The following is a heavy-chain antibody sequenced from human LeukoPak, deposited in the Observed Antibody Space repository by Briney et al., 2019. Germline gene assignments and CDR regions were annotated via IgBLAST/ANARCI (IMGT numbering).Heavy chain of an antibody. J-gene: IGHJ6*02. CDR1: GFTFSRYW. D-gene: IGHD2/OR15-2a*01. CDR3: ASYLTSIPSGMDV. V-gene: IGHV3-74*01. Sequence: GGSLRLSCAASGFTFSRYWMHGLRQAPGKGLVWVSRTSTDGSSTTYADSVKGRFTISRDNGRNTLYLQMYSLRAEDTAVYYCASYLTSIPSGMDVWGQGTTVTVSS. CDR2: TSTDGSST.